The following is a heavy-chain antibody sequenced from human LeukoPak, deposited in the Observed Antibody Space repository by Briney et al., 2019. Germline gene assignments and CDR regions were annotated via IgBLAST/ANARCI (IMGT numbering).Heavy chain of an antibody. V-gene: IGHV3-48*04. D-gene: IGHD3-22*01. CDR1: GFTFSSYS. J-gene: IGHJ4*02. Sequence: GGSLRLSCAASGFTFSSYSMNWVRQAPGKGQEWVSYISSSSSTIYYADSVKGRFTISRDNAKNSLYLQMNSLRAEDTAVYYCARGSGYYWYYFDYWGQGTLVTVSS. CDR2: ISSSSSTI. CDR3: ARGSGYYWYYFDY.